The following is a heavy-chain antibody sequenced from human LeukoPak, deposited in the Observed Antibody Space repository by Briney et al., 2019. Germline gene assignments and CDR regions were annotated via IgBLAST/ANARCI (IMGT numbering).Heavy chain of an antibody. J-gene: IGHJ6*04. Sequence: KSGGSLRLSCAASGFTFSSYAMHWVRQAPGKGLEWVAVISYDGSNKYYADSVKGRFTISRDNAKNSLYLQMNSLRAEDTAVYYCAELGITMIGGVWGKGTTVTISS. D-gene: IGHD3-10*02. V-gene: IGHV3-30*04. CDR2: ISYDGSNK. CDR3: AELGITMIGGV. CDR1: GFTFSSYA.